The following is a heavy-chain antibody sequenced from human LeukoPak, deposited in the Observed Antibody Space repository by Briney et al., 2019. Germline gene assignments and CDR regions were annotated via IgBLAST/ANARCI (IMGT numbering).Heavy chain of an antibody. CDR3: ARRVYSSSSNWFDP. CDR1: GFTLSSYS. Sequence: SGGSLRLSCAASGFTLSSYSMNWVRQAPGKGLEWVSYINSGSNTIYYADSVKGRFTISRDNAKSSLYLQMNSLRAEDTAVYYCARRVYSSSSNWFDPWGQGTLVTVSS. CDR2: INSGSNTI. D-gene: IGHD6-6*01. J-gene: IGHJ5*02. V-gene: IGHV3-48*01.